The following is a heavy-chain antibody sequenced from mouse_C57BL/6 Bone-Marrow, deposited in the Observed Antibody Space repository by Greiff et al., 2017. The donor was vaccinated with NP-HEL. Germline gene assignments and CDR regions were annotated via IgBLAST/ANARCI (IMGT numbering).Heavy chain of an antibody. J-gene: IGHJ1*03. V-gene: IGHV2-5*01. CDR2: IWRGGST. CDR3: AKEGIYYGNWYFDV. CDR1: GFSLTSYG. D-gene: IGHD2-1*01. Sequence: VMLVESGPGLVQPSQSLSITCTVSGFSLTSYGVHWVRQSPGKGLEWLGVIWRGGSTDYNAAFMSRLSITKDNSKSQVFFKMNSLQADDTAIYYCAKEGIYYGNWYFDVWGTGTTVTVSS.